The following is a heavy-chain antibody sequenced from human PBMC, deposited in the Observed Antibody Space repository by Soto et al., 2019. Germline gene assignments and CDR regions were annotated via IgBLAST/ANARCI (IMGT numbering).Heavy chain of an antibody. CDR1: GFTFDDYA. J-gene: IGHJ4*02. CDR3: AKDTALLGLVLTGFDY. CDR2: ISWNSGSI. Sequence: EVQLVESGGGLVQPGRSLRLSCAASGFTFDDYAMHWVRQAPGKGLEWVSGISWNSGSIGYADSVKGRFTISRDNAKNSLYLQMNSLRAEDTALYYCAKDTALLGLVLTGFDYWCQGTLVTVSS. V-gene: IGHV3-9*01. D-gene: IGHD6-6*01.